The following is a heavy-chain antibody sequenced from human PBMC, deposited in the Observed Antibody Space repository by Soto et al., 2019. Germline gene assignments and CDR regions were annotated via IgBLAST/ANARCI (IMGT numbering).Heavy chain of an antibody. J-gene: IGHJ6*02. D-gene: IGHD3-3*01. Sequence: PGGSLRLSCAASGFTFSSYAMSWVRQAPGKGLEWVSAISGSGGSTYYADSVKGRFTISRDNSKNTLYLQMNSLRAEDTAVYYCAKEEGGITIFGAPDYYYYYGMDVWGQGTTVTVSS. CDR3: AKEEGGITIFGAPDYYYYYGMDV. CDR2: ISGSGGST. V-gene: IGHV3-23*01. CDR1: GFTFSSYA.